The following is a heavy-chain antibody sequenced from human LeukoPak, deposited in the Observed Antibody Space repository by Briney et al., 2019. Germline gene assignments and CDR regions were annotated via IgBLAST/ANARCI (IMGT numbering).Heavy chain of an antibody. CDR1: GGSISRYY. CDR3: ARTAKYYYGSETYYFFDY. V-gene: IGHV4-59*01. J-gene: IGHJ4*02. CDR2: ISYTGST. D-gene: IGHD3-10*01. Sequence: SEALSLTCTVSGGSISRYYWSWIRQPPGKGLEWIGDISYTGSTTYNSSPKSGGTITLDTSQNKFSLKLTSVTPADTAVYYCARTAKYYYGSETYYFFDYWGQGTLVTVSS.